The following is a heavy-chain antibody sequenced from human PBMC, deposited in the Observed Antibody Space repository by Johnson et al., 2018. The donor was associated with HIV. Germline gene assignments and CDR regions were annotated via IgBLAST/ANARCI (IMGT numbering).Heavy chain of an antibody. CDR1: GFTLSSNS. Sequence: VQLVESGGGLVQPGGSLRLSCAASGFTLSSNSMNWVRQAPGKWLEWVSLIYSGGSTYYADSVKGRFTISRDNSKNTLYLQMNSLRAEDTAMYFCTRGPLTVGATIDALDIWGHGTMVTVSS. D-gene: IGHD1-26*01. V-gene: IGHV3-66*01. CDR2: IYSGGST. J-gene: IGHJ3*02. CDR3: TRGPLTVGATIDALDI.